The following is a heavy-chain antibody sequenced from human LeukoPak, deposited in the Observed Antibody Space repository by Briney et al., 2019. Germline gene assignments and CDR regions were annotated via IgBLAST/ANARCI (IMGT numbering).Heavy chain of an antibody. V-gene: IGHV3-21*06. CDR3: ARVRDGLGEY. Sequence: GGSLRLSCTASGFPFSSYHMNWVRQAPGKGLEWVSFISSSSNYIYYADSVKGRFTISRDNAKNSLYLQMNSLRAEDTAVYYCARVRDGLGEYWGQGTLVTISS. CDR1: GFPFSSYH. CDR2: ISSSSNYI. J-gene: IGHJ4*02. D-gene: IGHD3-16*01.